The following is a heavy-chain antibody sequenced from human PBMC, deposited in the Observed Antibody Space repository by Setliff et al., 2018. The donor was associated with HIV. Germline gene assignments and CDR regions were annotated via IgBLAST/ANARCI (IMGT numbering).Heavy chain of an antibody. V-gene: IGHV3-21*01. J-gene: IGHJ3*02. CDR3: ARSRSTRDAFDI. D-gene: IGHD2-2*01. CDR2: ISSSGSYI. CDR1: GFTFIDYA. Sequence: GGSLRLSCTASGFTFIDYALNWVRQAPGKGLEWVSSISSSGSYIYYAESMKGRFTISRDNSLYLQMDSLRAEDTAVYYCARSRSTRDAFDIWGQGTMVTVSS.